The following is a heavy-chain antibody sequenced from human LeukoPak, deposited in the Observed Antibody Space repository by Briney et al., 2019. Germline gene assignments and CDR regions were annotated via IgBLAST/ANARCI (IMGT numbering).Heavy chain of an antibody. V-gene: IGHV3-48*01. CDR3: ATAGTPDY. D-gene: IGHD6-13*01. CDR2: ITGSSSSI. CDR1: GFSFSSYN. Sequence: GGSLRLSCAASGFSFSSYNMTWVRQAPGKGLEWVAYITGSSSSIYYADSVKGRFTISRDNAKNSLYLQMNSLRAEDTAVYYCATAGTPDYWGQGTLVTVSS. J-gene: IGHJ4*02.